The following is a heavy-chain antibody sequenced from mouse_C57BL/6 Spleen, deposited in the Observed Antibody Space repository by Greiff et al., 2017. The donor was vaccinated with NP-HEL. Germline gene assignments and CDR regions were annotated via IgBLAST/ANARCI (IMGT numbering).Heavy chain of an antibody. Sequence: QVQLQQPGAELVMPGASVKLSCKASGYTFTSYWMHWVKQRPGQGLEWIGEIDPSDSYTNYNQKFKGKSTLTVDKSSSTAYMQLSSLTSEDSAVYYCARSRGWLEDYWGQGTTLTVSS. J-gene: IGHJ2*01. CDR2: IDPSDSYT. CDR3: ARSRGWLEDY. D-gene: IGHD2-3*01. V-gene: IGHV1-69*01. CDR1: GYTFTSYW.